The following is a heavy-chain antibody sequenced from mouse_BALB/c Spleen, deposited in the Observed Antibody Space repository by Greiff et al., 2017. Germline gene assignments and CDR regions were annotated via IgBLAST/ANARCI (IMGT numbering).Heavy chain of an antibody. Sequence: VQLQQSGAELARPGASVKLSCKASGYTFTSYWMQWVKQRPGQGLEWIGAIYPGDGDTRYTQKFKGKATLTADKSSSTAYMQLSSLASEDSAVYYCARSLTTAPYYYAMDYWGQGTSVTVSS. J-gene: IGHJ4*01. CDR3: ARSLTTAPYYYAMDY. CDR1: GYTFTSYW. V-gene: IGHV1-87*01. CDR2: IYPGDGDT. D-gene: IGHD1-2*01.